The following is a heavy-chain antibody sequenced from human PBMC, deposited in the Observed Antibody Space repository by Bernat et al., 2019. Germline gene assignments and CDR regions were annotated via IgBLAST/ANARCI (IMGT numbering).Heavy chain of an antibody. CDR2: ISPYNGNT. CDR1: GYTFTSYD. V-gene: IGHV1-18*01. Sequence: QVQLVQSGVEVRRPGASVTVSYKASGYTFTSYDFSWVRQAPGQGLEWMGWISPYNGNTNYAQKFQGRVTMTTDTSTSTVYRELGSLRSDDTAVYYCEREAAYDFWSGVDYGGQGTLVTGSS. D-gene: IGHD3-3*01. J-gene: IGHJ4*02. CDR3: EREAAYDFWSGVDY.